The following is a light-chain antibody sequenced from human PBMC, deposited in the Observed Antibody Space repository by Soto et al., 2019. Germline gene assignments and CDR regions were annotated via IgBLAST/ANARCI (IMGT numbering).Light chain of an antibody. CDR2: EVS. CDR1: SSDLGSYNY. CDR3: SSYIRSSSVV. Sequence: QSALTQPASVSGSPGQSITISCTGTSSDLGSYNYVSWYQQHPGKAPKLMIYEVSNRPSGVSNRFSGSKSGNTASLTISGLQAEDEADYYCSSYIRSSSVVFGGGTKVTVL. J-gene: IGLJ2*01. V-gene: IGLV2-14*01.